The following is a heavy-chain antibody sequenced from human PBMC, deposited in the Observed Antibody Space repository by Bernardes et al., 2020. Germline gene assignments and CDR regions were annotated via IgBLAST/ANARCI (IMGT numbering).Heavy chain of an antibody. D-gene: IGHD3-16*01. J-gene: IGHJ5*02. Sequence: ETLSLTCTVSGGSVSSGSYYWSWIRQPPGKGLEWIGYIYYSGSTNYNPSLKSRVTISVDTSKNQFSLKLSSVTAADTAVYYCARDSPGGGWFDPWGQGTLVTVSS. CDR2: IYYSGST. CDR3: ARDSPGGGWFDP. V-gene: IGHV4-61*01. CDR1: GGSVSSGSYY.